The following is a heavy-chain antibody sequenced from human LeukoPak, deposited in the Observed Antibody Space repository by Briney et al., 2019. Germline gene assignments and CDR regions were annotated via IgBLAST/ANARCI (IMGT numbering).Heavy chain of an antibody. CDR1: GFTFSSYA. D-gene: IGHD3-10*01. J-gene: IGHJ4*02. CDR2: ISGSGGST. Sequence: GGSLRLSCAPSGFTFSSYAMSWVRQATGKGLEWVSAISGSGGSTYYADSVKGRFTTSRDNSKNTLYLQMNSLRAEDTAVYYCAKGRLWFGEFVDYWGQGTLVTVSS. CDR3: AKGRLWFGEFVDY. V-gene: IGHV3-23*01.